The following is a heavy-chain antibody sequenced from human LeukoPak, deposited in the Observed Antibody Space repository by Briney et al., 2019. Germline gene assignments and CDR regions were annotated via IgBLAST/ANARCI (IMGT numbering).Heavy chain of an antibody. CDR1: GFTFSSSA. D-gene: IGHD6-13*01. V-gene: IGHV3-23*01. Sequence: GGSLRLSCAASGFTFSSSAMSWVRQAPGKGLEWVSAISNNGGYTYYADSVQGRFTISRDNSKNTLFLQMNSLRAEDTAVYYCAKATLRGSSSWYYHGMDVWGQGTTVTVSS. CDR3: AKATLRGSSSWYYHGMDV. J-gene: IGHJ6*02. CDR2: ISNNGGYT.